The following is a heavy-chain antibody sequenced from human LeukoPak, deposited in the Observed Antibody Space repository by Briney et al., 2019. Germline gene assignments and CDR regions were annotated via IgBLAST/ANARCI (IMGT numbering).Heavy chain of an antibody. CDR2: IYHSGST. Sequence: SETLSLTCTVSGGSVSNYYWSWIRQPPGKGLEWIGYIYHSGSTYYNPSLKSRVTISVDRSKNQFSLKLSSVTAADTAVYYCARGKSGDLFFDYWGQGTLVTVSS. CDR1: GGSVSNYY. J-gene: IGHJ4*02. V-gene: IGHV4-59*02. D-gene: IGHD7-27*01. CDR3: ARGKSGDLFFDY.